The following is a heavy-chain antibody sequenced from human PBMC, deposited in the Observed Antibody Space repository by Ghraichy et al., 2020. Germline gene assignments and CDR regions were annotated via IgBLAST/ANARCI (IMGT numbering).Heavy chain of an antibody. V-gene: IGHV3-23*01. D-gene: IGHD2-2*01. CDR1: GFTFTSNA. J-gene: IGHJ6*02. Sequence: GGSLRLSCATSGFTFTSNAMSWVRQAPGKGLEWVSAISGTGDTTYHADSVKGRFTISRDNSKNTLYLQMSSLRAEDTAVYYCAKRMLGYCSTNWCYFSMDVWGQGTTVTVSS. CDR2: ISGTGDTT. CDR3: AKRMLGYCSTNWCYFSMDV.